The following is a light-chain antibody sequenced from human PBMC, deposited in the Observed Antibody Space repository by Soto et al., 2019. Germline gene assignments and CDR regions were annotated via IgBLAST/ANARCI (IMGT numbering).Light chain of an antibody. Sequence: DIQLTHSPSFLSASVVDRVTITCRASQGISSYLAWYQQKPGKAPKLLIYAASTLQSGVPSRFSGSGSGTEFTLTISSLQPEDFATYYCQQLNSYPLFGGGTKVDIK. V-gene: IGKV1-9*01. CDR3: QQLNSYPL. CDR2: AAS. CDR1: QGISSY. J-gene: IGKJ4*02.